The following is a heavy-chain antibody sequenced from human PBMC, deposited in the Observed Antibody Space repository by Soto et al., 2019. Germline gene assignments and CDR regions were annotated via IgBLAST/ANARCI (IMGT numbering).Heavy chain of an antibody. CDR1: GFTFSSYA. Sequence: EVQLLESGGGLVQPGGSLRVSCAASGFTFSSYAMSWVRQAPGKGLEWVSTISGSGGSTYYAESVKGRFTISRDNSKNTLYLQMSSLRAEDTAIYYCAKDDYHDSSGYTPILGYWGQGTRVTVSS. J-gene: IGHJ4*02. V-gene: IGHV3-23*01. CDR3: AKDDYHDSSGYTPILGY. D-gene: IGHD3-22*01. CDR2: ISGSGGST.